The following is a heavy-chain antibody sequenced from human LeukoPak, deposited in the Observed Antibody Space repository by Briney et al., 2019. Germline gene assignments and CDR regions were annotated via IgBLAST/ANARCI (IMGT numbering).Heavy chain of an antibody. CDR1: GGAMSSSSYY. CDR3: ASFYCSGGSCYQYYYYYYMDV. D-gene: IGHD2-15*01. J-gene: IGHJ6*03. V-gene: IGHV4-39*01. Sequence: SDTLSRSCTVSGGAMSSSSYYWGWIRQPPGKGLEWIGIIYYSGSTYSNPSLKSRVTISVDTSKNQFSLKLSSVTAADTAVYYCASFYCSGGSCYQYYYYYYMDVWGKGTTVTISS. CDR2: IYYSGST.